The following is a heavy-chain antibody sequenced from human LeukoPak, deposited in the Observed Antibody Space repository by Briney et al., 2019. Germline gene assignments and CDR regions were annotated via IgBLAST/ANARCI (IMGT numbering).Heavy chain of an antibody. V-gene: IGHV3-23*01. D-gene: IGHD4-23*01. CDR1: GFTFNNYA. CDR2: ISGSGRTT. Sequence: PGGSLRLSCEVSGFTFNNYAVTWVRQPPGKGLEWVSVISGSGRTTDYADSVKGRFSISRDNAKNTLYLQMNSLRVEDTAVYYCARGRPHGNDYWGQGTLVTVSS. CDR3: ARGRPHGNDY. J-gene: IGHJ4*02.